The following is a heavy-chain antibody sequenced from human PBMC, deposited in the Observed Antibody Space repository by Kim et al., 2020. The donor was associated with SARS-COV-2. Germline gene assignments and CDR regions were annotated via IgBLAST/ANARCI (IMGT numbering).Heavy chain of an antibody. J-gene: IGHJ6*02. Sequence: PNGGGPTYAQKFQGRVTMTRETSISTAYMELSRLRSDDTAVYYCARSWDVWGQGTTVTVSS. CDR2: PNGGGP. V-gene: IGHV1-2*02. CDR3: ARSWDV.